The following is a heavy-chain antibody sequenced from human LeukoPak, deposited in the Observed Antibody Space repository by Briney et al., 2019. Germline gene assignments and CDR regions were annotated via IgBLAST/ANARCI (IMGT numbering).Heavy chain of an antibody. V-gene: IGHV3-30*04. CDR2: MSSDGNDK. CDR1: GFTFSSYT. CDR3: AREGHYDILTGYSPVEYYYYYMDV. Sequence: GGPLRLSCAASGFTFSSYTIHWVRQAPGKGLEWVAVMSSDGNDKHYAASVKGRFTISRDNSKATVYLQMNSLRPDDTALYYCAREGHYDILTGYSPVEYYYYYMDVWGKGTTVTVSS. D-gene: IGHD3-9*01. J-gene: IGHJ6*03.